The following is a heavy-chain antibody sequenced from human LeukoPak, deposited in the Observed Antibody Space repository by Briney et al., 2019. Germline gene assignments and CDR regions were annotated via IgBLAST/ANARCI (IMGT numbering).Heavy chain of an antibody. D-gene: IGHD6-13*01. V-gene: IGHV3-11*04. J-gene: IGHJ4*02. CDR3: ARDQVSIAGTGINY. CDR1: GFTFGDYY. CDR2: ISISGNSI. Sequence: PGGSLRLSCAASGFTFGDYYISWIRQAPGKGLEWVSYISISGNSISYADSVKGRFTISRDNAKNSLFLQMNSLRAEDTAVYYCARDQVSIAGTGINYWGQGTLVTVSS.